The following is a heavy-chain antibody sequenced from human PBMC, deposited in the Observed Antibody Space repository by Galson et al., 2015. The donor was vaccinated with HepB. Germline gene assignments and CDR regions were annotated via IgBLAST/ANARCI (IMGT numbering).Heavy chain of an antibody. CDR2: IWFDGSKT. V-gene: IGHV3-33*01. CDR3: ARDGGAASGTWYYFNF. D-gene: IGHD6-13*01. Sequence: CAASGFTFTNYGIHWVRQAPGAGLEWVAVIWFDGSKTNYAESVKGRFSISRDDSKNTVTLQMKSLRAEDTAIYYCARDGGAASGTWYYFNFWGQGTLVSVSS. J-gene: IGHJ4*02. CDR1: GFTFTNYG.